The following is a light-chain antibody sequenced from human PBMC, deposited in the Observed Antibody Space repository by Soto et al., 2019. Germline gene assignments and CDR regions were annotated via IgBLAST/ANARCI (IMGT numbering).Light chain of an antibody. Sequence: EIVLTQSPGTLSLSPGERAALFCRASQSVSSSYLAWYQQKPGQAPRLLIYGASTRATGIPARFSGSGSGTEFTLTISSLQSEDFAVYYCQQYNNWWTFGQGTKVDI. V-gene: IGKV3-15*01. CDR1: QSVSSSY. CDR3: QQYNNWWT. CDR2: GAS. J-gene: IGKJ1*01.